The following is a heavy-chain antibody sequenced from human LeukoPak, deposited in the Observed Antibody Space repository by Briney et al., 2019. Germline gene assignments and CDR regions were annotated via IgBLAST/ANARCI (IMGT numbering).Heavy chain of an antibody. Sequence: SETLSLTCAVYGGSFSGYYWSWIRQPPGKGLEWSGEINHSGSTNYNPSLKSRVTISVDTSKNQFSLKLSSVTAADTAVYYCARGARGRGIVVVPAAIGHWFDPWGQGTLVTVSS. D-gene: IGHD2-2*01. CDR2: INHSGST. J-gene: IGHJ5*02. CDR1: GGSFSGYY. CDR3: ARGARGRGIVVVPAAIGHWFDP. V-gene: IGHV4-34*01.